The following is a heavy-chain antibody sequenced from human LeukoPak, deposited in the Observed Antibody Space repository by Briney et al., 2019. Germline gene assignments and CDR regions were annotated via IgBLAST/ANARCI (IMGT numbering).Heavy chain of an antibody. J-gene: IGHJ4*02. Sequence: GGSLRLSCAASGFTFSSYAMSWVRQAPGEGLEWVSAISGSGGSTYYADSVKGRFTISRDNSKNTLYLQMNSLRAEDTAVYYSAKTPGLAVADPYIDYCGQGTLVTVSS. CDR2: ISGSGGST. D-gene: IGHD6-19*01. CDR1: GFTFSSYA. CDR3: AKTPGLAVADPYIDY. V-gene: IGHV3-23*01.